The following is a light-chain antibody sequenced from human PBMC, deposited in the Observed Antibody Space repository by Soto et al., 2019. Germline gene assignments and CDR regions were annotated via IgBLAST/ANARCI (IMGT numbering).Light chain of an antibody. Sequence: QSALTQPPSASGSPGQSVTISCTGTSSDIGGYNYVSWYQQHPGKAPKVMIYEVNKRPSGVPDRFSGSKSGNTASLTVYGLQAEDEADYYCSSYAGSNTVYVFGTGTKLTVL. CDR1: SSDIGGYNY. CDR2: EVN. V-gene: IGLV2-8*01. CDR3: SSYAGSNTVYV. J-gene: IGLJ1*01.